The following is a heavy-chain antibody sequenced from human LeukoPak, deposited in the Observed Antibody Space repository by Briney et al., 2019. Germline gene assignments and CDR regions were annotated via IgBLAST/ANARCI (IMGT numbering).Heavy chain of an antibody. Sequence: GASVKVSCKASGYTFTGYYMHWVRQAPGQGLEWMGRINPNSGGTNYAQKFQGRVTMTRDTSISTAYMELSRLGSDDTAVYYCARESIPRYYFDSWGQGTLVTVSS. CDR3: ARESIPRYYFDS. D-gene: IGHD2-2*02. CDR1: GYTFTGYY. J-gene: IGHJ4*02. CDR2: INPNSGGT. V-gene: IGHV1-2*06.